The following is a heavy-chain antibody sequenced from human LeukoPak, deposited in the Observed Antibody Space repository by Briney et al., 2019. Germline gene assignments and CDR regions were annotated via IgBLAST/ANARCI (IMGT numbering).Heavy chain of an antibody. Sequence: SETLSLTCTVSGGSMSSRGYYWGWIRQPPGKGLEWIGSIYYSGSTYYNPSLKSRVTISVDTSKNQFSLKLSSVTAADTAVYYCARHISRYFSAFDIWGQGTMVTVSS. D-gene: IGHD3-9*01. V-gene: IGHV4-39*01. CDR3: ARHISRYFSAFDI. J-gene: IGHJ3*02. CDR1: GGSMSSRGYY. CDR2: IYYSGST.